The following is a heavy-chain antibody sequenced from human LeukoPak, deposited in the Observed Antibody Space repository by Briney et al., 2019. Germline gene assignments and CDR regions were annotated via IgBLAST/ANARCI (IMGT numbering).Heavy chain of an antibody. Sequence: ASVKVSCKASGYTFTTYGIIWVRQAPGQGLEWMGWISAYNGNTNYAQKLQGRVTMTTDTYTTTAYMELRSLRSDDTAVYYCARGGSITTIRGVIITDAFDIWGQGTMVTVSS. J-gene: IGHJ3*02. CDR2: ISAYNGNT. D-gene: IGHD3-10*01. CDR1: GYTFTTYG. V-gene: IGHV1-18*01. CDR3: ARGGSITTIRGVIITDAFDI.